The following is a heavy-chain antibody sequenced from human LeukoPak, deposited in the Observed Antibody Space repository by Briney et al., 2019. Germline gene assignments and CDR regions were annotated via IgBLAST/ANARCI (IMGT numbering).Heavy chain of an antibody. CDR3: AGQHGYKFDP. J-gene: IGHJ5*02. D-gene: IGHD5-24*01. CDR1: GGSISSSSYY. Sequence: SETLSLTCTVSGGSISSSSYYWGWIRQPPGKGLEWIGSIYYSGSTYYNPSLKSRVTISVDTSKNQLSLKLSSVTAADTAAYYCAGQHGYKFDPWGQGTLVTVSS. CDR2: IYYSGST. V-gene: IGHV4-39*07.